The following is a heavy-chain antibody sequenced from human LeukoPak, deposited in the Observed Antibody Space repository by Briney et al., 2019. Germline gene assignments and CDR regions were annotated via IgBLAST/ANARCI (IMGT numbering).Heavy chain of an antibody. CDR1: GFTFSSYG. D-gene: IGHD6-13*01. CDR2: ISYDGSNK. V-gene: IGHV3-30*18. Sequence: GGSLRLSCAASGFTFSSYGMHWVRQAPGKGLEWVAVISYDGSNKYYADSVKGRFTISRDNSKNTLYLQMNSLRAEDTAVCYCAKERIAAAGTDYSGRGTLVTVPS. CDR3: AKERIAAAGTDY. J-gene: IGHJ4*02.